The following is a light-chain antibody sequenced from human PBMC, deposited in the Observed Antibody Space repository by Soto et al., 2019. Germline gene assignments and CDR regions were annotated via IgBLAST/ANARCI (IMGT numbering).Light chain of an antibody. CDR3: QQLRAYPHT. V-gene: IGKV1-9*01. Sequence: DIQLTQSPPFLSASVGDRVTVTCRASQTINNYLAWFRKKEGKAPEFLIYPASTLQGGVPSRVSGHGFGINFTLTISSLQPEDFATYYCQQLRAYPHTFGQGTKLDSK. CDR2: PAS. CDR1: QTINNY. J-gene: IGKJ2*01.